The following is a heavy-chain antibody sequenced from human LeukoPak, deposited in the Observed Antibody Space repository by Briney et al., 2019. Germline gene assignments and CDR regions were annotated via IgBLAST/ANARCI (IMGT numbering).Heavy chain of an antibody. CDR2: IGGSGGST. CDR3: AKVGYDSSGYYNFYFDY. V-gene: IGHV3-23*01. Sequence: AGSLRLSCAASGFTFSTYAMSWVRQAPGKGLEWVSAIGGSGGSTYYADSVKGRFTISRDNSKNTLYLQMNSLRAEDTAIYYCAKVGYDSSGYYNFYFDYWGQGTLVTVSS. CDR1: GFTFSTYA. D-gene: IGHD3-22*01. J-gene: IGHJ4*02.